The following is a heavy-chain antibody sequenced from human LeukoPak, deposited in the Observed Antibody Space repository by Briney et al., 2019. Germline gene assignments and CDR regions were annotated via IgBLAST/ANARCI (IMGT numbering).Heavy chain of an antibody. J-gene: IGHJ4*02. Sequence: GASVKVSCKASGYTFTGYYMHWVRQAPGQGLEWMGWINPNSGGTNYAQKFQGRVTMTRDTSISTAYMELSRLRSDDTAVYYCARYLVVVSAAIGYWGQGTLVTVSS. CDR2: INPNSGGT. D-gene: IGHD2-2*01. V-gene: IGHV1-2*02. CDR1: GYTFTGYY. CDR3: ARYLVVVSAAIGY.